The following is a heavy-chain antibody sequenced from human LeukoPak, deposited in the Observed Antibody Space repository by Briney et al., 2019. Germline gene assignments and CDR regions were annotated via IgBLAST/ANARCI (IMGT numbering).Heavy chain of an antibody. CDR1: GGSISSSNW. Sequence: SETLSLTCAVSGGSISSSNWRSWVRQPPGKGLEWIGEIYHSGSTNYNPSLKSRVTISVDKSKNQFSLKLSSVTAADTAVYYCARVGVGYSGYDPFDYWGQGTLVTVSS. J-gene: IGHJ4*02. CDR2: IYHSGST. V-gene: IGHV4-4*02. D-gene: IGHD5-12*01. CDR3: ARVGVGYSGYDPFDY.